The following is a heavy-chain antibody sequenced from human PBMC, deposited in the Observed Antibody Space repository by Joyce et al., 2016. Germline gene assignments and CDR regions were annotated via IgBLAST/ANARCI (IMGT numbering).Heavy chain of an antibody. J-gene: IGHJ3*01. Sequence: EMQLEESGGALVHPGGSLSLSCTVSQTRSNNYVMAWVRQGPGKGLEWVSGVGGSGGGRYYADSVRGRFTVSGDNSKNTRYLQMASLQTENTASYYCARAMTVVVAYTLRDGFDVWGRGTLVAVSS. V-gene: IGHV3-23*04. D-gene: IGHD2-15*01. CDR3: ARAMTVVVAYTLRDGFDV. CDR1: QTRSNNYV. CDR2: VGGSGGGR.